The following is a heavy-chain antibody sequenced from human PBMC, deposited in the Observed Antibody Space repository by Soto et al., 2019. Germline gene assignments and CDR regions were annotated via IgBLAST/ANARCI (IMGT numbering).Heavy chain of an antibody. V-gene: IGHV3-74*01. Sequence: GGSLRLSCAASGFTVRSYWIHWVRQAPGKGLVWVSRINRDGSSTSYADSVKGRVTISRDTAKNTLYLQMNSLRAEDTAVYYCAREIVTTGEYYFDSWGLETLVTVSS. CDR3: AREIVTTGEYYFDS. J-gene: IGHJ4*02. D-gene: IGHD1-1*01. CDR1: GFTVRSYW. CDR2: INRDGSST.